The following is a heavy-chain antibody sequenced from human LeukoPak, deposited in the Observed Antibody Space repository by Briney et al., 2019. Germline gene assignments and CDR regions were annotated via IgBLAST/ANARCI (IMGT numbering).Heavy chain of an antibody. CDR3: AKDEGCRGTSCYLNWFDP. D-gene: IGHD2-2*01. J-gene: IGHJ5*02. CDR2: ISRGGDYI. V-gene: IGHV3-43*02. CDR1: GFTFDDYA. Sequence: PGGSLRLSCAASGFTFDDYAMHWVRQAPGKGLEWVSLISRGGDYIYYADSVKGRFTISRDNRKNSLYLQMNRLRTEDTALYYCAKDEGCRGTSCYLNWFDPWGQGTLVTVSS.